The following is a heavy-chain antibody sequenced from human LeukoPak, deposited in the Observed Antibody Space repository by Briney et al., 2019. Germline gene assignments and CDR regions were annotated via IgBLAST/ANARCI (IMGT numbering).Heavy chain of an antibody. Sequence: GGSLRLSWAASGFTFSNYWMNWVRQAPGKGLVWVSRIKSDGGTSYADSVKGRFTISRDNAKNTLYLQMNSLRAEDTAVYYCVRDLNYWGQGILVTVSS. J-gene: IGHJ4*02. D-gene: IGHD3-9*01. V-gene: IGHV3-74*01. CDR2: IKSDGGT. CDR1: GFTFSNYW. CDR3: VRDLNY.